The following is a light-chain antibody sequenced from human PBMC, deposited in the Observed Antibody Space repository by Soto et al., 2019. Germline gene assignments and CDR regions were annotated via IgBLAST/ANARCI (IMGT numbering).Light chain of an antibody. Sequence: DIMMSQSPPTVSASEGDRVSVACGASQSISNWLAWYQQKPGKAPKTLIYDASSLESGVPSRFSGSGSGTEFTLTISSLQPDDFATYYCQQYNSYSRTFGQGTKV. CDR3: QQYNSYSRT. V-gene: IGKV1-5*01. CDR1: QSISNW. J-gene: IGKJ1*01. CDR2: DAS.